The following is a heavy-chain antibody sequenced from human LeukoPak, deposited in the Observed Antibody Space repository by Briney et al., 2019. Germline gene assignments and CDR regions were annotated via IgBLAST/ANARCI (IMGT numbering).Heavy chain of an antibody. D-gene: IGHD3-22*01. V-gene: IGHV1-69*05. J-gene: IGHJ4*02. CDR2: IIPIFGTA. Sequence: ASVKVSCKASGGTFSSYAISWVRQAPGQGLEWMGRIIPIFGTANYARKFQGRVTITTDESTSTAYMELSSLRSEDTAVYYCARTDSSGYLTDYWGQGTLVTVSS. CDR3: ARTDSSGYLTDY. CDR1: GGTFSSYA.